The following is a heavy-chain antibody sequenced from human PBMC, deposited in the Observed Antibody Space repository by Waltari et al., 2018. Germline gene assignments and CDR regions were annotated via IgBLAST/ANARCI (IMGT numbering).Heavy chain of an antibody. V-gene: IGHV3-74*03. CDR1: GFTFSTYW. CDR2: IERDERRT. Sequence: EVQLVESGGALVQPGGSLRLSCATSGFTFSTYWMHWVRQVPGKGLMWVANIERDERRTTYAESVKGRFTISRDNAKNTVYLQMNSLRDEDTAVYYCVRDEPGDGLDYWGQGTLVTVSS. CDR3: VRDEPGDGLDY. D-gene: IGHD7-27*01. J-gene: IGHJ4*02.